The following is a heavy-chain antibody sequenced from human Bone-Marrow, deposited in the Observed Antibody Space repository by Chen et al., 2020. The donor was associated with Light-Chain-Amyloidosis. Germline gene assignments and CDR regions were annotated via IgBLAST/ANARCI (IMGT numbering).Heavy chain of an antibody. CDR1: GFTFSNFY. Sequence: EVQLVESGGNLVQPGGSLRLSCEASGFTFSNFYMDWVRQAPGKGLEWVGRINTNTKKYATQYAGSVKGRFTLSREDSKNSLWLQMNNLQTEDTAVYYCVRDRWGYDYSGQGTLVTVSS. V-gene: IGHV3-72*01. CDR2: INTNTKKYAT. D-gene: IGHD1-26*01. J-gene: IGHJ4*02. CDR3: VRDRWGYDY.